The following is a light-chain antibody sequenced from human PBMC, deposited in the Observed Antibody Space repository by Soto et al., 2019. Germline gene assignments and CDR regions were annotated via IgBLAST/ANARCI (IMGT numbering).Light chain of an antibody. CDR3: QQYNSYSWT. V-gene: IGKV1-5*01. Sequence: DIQMTQSPSTLSASVGDRVIITCRASQSISDYLAWYQQKPGKAPKLLIYDASNLESGVPSTFSGSGSGTEFTLTISSLQPDDFATYYCQQYNSYSWTFGQGTKVDIK. J-gene: IGKJ1*01. CDR2: DAS. CDR1: QSISDY.